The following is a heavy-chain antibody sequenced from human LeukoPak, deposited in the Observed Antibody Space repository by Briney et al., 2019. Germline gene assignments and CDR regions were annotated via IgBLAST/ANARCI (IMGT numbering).Heavy chain of an antibody. CDR1: GFTFSNSW. D-gene: IGHD1-26*01. J-gene: IGHJ4*02. CDR2: INQHGSQI. Sequence: GGSLRLSCAASGFTFSNSWMSWVRQAPGRGLEWVASINQHGSQIHYVDSVKGRFTISRDNAKNSLYLQMNSLRAEDTAVYYCAKDFGLLLGATEVFDYWGQGTLVTVSS. CDR3: AKDFGLLLGATEVFDY. V-gene: IGHV3-7*03.